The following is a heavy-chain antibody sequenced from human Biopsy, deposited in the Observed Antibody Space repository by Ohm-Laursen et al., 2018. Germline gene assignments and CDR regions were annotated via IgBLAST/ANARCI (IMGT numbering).Heavy chain of an antibody. CDR1: GGSLSSYS. CDR2: IYTSGIT. V-gene: IGHV4-4*07. J-gene: IGHJ5*02. Sequence: SQTLSLTCPVSGGSLSSYSWSWIRQPAGQGLEWIGQIYTSGITNYNPSLKSRVTMSVDTSKNKFSLRVSSVTAADTAVYYCARDRDRRGWFDPWGQGTLVTVSS. CDR3: ARDRDRRGWFDP. D-gene: IGHD1-14*01.